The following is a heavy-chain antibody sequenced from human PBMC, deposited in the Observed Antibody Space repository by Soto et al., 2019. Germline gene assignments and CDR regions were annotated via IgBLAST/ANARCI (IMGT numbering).Heavy chain of an antibody. V-gene: IGHV4-59*01. Sequence: SETLSLTCTVSGGPISSSYWSWIRQPPGKGLEWIGYIYYSGSTNYIPSLKSRVTISVYTSKNQFSLKLSSVTAADTAVYYCASPRGGSSISPYYYYYMDVWGKGTTVTVSS. J-gene: IGHJ6*03. CDR1: GGPISSSY. CDR3: ASPRGGSSISPYYYYYMDV. D-gene: IGHD6-6*01. CDR2: IYYSGST.